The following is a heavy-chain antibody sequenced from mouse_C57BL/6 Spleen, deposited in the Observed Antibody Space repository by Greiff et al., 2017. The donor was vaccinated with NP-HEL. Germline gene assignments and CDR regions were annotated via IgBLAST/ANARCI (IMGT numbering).Heavy chain of an antibody. V-gene: IGHV1-81*01. Sequence: QVHVKQSGAELARPGASVKLSCKASGYTFTSYGISWVKQRTGQGLEWIGEIYPRSGNTYYNEKFKGKATLTADKSSSTAYMELRSLTSEDSAVYFCARDYYGSSPLWGQGTLVTVSA. D-gene: IGHD1-1*01. CDR2: IYPRSGNT. CDR3: ARDYYGSSPL. J-gene: IGHJ3*01. CDR1: GYTFTSYG.